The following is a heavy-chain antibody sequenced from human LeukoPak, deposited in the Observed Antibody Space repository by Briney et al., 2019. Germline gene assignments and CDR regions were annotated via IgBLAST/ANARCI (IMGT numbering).Heavy chain of an antibody. V-gene: IGHV1-8*01. J-gene: IGHJ4*02. CDR3: ARGDTAMAFPFDY. Sequence: ASVKVSCKASGYTFTSYDINWVRQAPGQGLEWMGWMNPNSGNTGYAQKFQGRVTMTRNTSISTAYMELSSLRSEDTAVYYCARGDTAMAFPFDYWGQGTLVTVSS. CDR2: MNPNSGNT. CDR1: GYTFTSYD. D-gene: IGHD5-18*01.